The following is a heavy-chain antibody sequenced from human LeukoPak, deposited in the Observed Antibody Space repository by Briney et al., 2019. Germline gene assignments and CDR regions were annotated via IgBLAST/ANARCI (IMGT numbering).Heavy chain of an antibody. D-gene: IGHD1-26*01. CDR2: ISVTGGST. J-gene: IGHJ4*02. CDR1: GGSFSGYY. V-gene: IGHV3-23*01. Sequence: RPSETLSLTCAVYGGSFSGYYWSWVRQAPGKGLEWVSSISVTGGSTYYADSVKGRFTISRDNSKNTLYMQMNNLRAEDTAVYYCAKDRDGYWELLPLYSFDSWGQGTLVTVSS. CDR3: AKDRDGYWELLPLYSFDS.